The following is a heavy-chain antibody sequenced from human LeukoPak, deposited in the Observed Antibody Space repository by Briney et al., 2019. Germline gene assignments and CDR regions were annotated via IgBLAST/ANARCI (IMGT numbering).Heavy chain of an antibody. CDR1: GFTFSSYG. D-gene: IGHD3-22*01. CDR2: ISGSGGST. CDR3: AKDGGQYYYDSSGYSFDY. V-gene: IGHV3-23*01. Sequence: GGSLRLSCAASGFTFSSYGMHWVRQAPGKGLEWVSAISGSGGSTYYADSVKGRFTISRDNSKNTLYLQMNSLRAEDTAVYYCAKDGGQYYYDSSGYSFDYWGQGTLVTVSS. J-gene: IGHJ4*02.